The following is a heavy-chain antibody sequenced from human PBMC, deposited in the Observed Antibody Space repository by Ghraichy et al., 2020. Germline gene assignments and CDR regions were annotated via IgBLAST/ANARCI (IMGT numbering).Heavy chain of an antibody. CDR2: ISYDGSNK. CDR3: AKERDTSGYYSFRGDYYGMDV. Sequence: GGSLRLSCAASGFTFSKYGMHWVRQAPGRGLEWVAVISYDGSNKYNADSGRFTISRDNSKNTLYLQMNFLRAEDTAVYYCAKERDTSGYYSFRGDYYGMDVWGQGTLVTVSS. D-gene: IGHD3-22*01. J-gene: IGHJ6*02. CDR1: GFTFSKYG. V-gene: IGHV3-30*18.